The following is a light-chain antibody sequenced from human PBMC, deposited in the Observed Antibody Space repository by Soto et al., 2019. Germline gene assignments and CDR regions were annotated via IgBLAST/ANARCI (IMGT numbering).Light chain of an antibody. J-gene: IGLJ1*01. CDR2: LNSDGSH. V-gene: IGLV4-69*01. Sequence: QLVLTQSPSASASLGASVKLTCTLSSGHSSYAIAWHQQQPEKGPRYLMKLNSDGSHSKGDGIPDRFSGSSSGAERYLTISSLQSEDEADYYCQTWAVGVFGTGTKVTVL. CDR3: QTWAVGV. CDR1: SGHSSYA.